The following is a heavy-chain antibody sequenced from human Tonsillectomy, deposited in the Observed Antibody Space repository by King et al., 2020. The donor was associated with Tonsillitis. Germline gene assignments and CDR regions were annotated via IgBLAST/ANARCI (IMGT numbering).Heavy chain of an antibody. V-gene: IGHV4-61*02. CDR1: GGSISNGTYY. Sequence: QLQESGPGLVKPSQTLSLTCNVSGGSISNGTYYWSWIRQPAGKGLEWIGRVYTSGRTNYNPSLKSRVTISLETSKNQFSLKLTSVTAADTAVYYCARGAPSTSFYDTSGLDFWGQGTLVTVSS. J-gene: IGHJ4*02. CDR3: ARGAPSTSFYDTSGLDF. CDR2: VYTSGRT. D-gene: IGHD3-22*01.